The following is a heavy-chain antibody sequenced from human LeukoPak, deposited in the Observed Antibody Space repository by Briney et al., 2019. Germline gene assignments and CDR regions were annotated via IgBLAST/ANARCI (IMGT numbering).Heavy chain of an antibody. CDR3: ARGYDGSGYYYRNWYFDL. V-gene: IGHV4-61*02. CDR1: GGSISSSSYY. CDR2: IYTSGST. Sequence: PSETLSLTCTVSGGSISSSSYYWGWIRQPAGKGLEWIGRIYTSGSTNYNPSLKSRVTISVDTSKNQFSLKLSSVTAADTAVYYCARGYDGSGYYYRNWYFDLWGRGTLVTVSS. D-gene: IGHD3-22*01. J-gene: IGHJ2*01.